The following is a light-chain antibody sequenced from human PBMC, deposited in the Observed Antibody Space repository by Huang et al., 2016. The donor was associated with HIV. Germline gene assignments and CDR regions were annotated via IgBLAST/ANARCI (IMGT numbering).Light chain of an antibody. CDR3: QQYDKWPPGLT. J-gene: IGKJ4*01. Sequence: EIKMTQSPATLSVSPGGRDTLSCRASQNVRNNLAWYQKKTGQAPRLLSYDTSTRASGIPARFSGSGSGTEFTLTISGLQSEDFAIYYCQQYDKWPPGLTFGGGTKVEI. CDR1: QNVRNN. CDR2: DTS. V-gene: IGKV3D-15*01.